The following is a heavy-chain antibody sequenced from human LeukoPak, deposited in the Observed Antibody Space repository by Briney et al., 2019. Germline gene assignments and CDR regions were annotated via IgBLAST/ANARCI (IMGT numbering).Heavy chain of an antibody. V-gene: IGHV1-18*01. J-gene: IGHJ4*02. Sequence: ASVKVPCKASGYTFTSYGISWVRQAPGQGLEWMGWISAYNGNTNYAQKLQGRVTMTTDTSTSTAYMELRSLRSDDTAVYYCARGLKGYYYDSSGYYGPFDYWGQGTLVTVSS. CDR1: GYTFTSYG. CDR3: ARGLKGYYYDSSGYYGPFDY. D-gene: IGHD3-22*01. CDR2: ISAYNGNT.